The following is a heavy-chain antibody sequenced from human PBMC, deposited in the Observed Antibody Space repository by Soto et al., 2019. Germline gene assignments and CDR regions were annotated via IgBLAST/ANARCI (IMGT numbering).Heavy chain of an antibody. J-gene: IGHJ4*01. V-gene: IGHV3-15*07. D-gene: IGHD3-22*01. Sequence: GGSLRLSCAASGFTFSDAWINWVRQAPGKGLEWVGRIKSKTDGGTTDFAAPVKGRFAISRDDSKNMVYLQMNSLKTEYTAVYYCTTDSHFTMILVRFDFWGLGTLVTVSS. CDR1: GFTFSDAW. CDR3: TTDSHFTMILVRFDF. CDR2: IKSKTDGGTT.